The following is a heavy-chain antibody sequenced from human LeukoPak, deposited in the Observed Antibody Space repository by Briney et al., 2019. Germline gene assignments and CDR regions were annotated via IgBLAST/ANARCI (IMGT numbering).Heavy chain of an antibody. Sequence: GGSLRLSCAASGFTFSDNWMHWARQVPGKGLVWVSRIKTDGSSTSYADSVKGRFTISRDNAKNTLYLQMSSLRAEDTAVYYCARGRADYDFWSGYYHYMVVWGKGTTVTVS. V-gene: IGHV3-74*01. J-gene: IGHJ6*03. CDR2: IKTDGSST. D-gene: IGHD3-3*01. CDR1: GFTFSDNW. CDR3: ARGRADYDFWSGYYHYMVV.